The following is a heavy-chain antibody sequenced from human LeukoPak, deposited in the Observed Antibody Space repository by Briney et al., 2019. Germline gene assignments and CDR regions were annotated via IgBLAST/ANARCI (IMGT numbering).Heavy chain of an antibody. CDR3: ARVLNSSGWYGGYNWFDP. Sequence: SETLSLTCTVSGGSISSYYWSWIRQPPGKGLEWIGYISYSGSSNYNPSLKSRVTISVDTSKNQFSLKLSSVTAADTAVYYCARVLNSSGWYGGYNWFDPWGQGTLVTVSS. CDR1: GGSISSYY. D-gene: IGHD6-13*01. V-gene: IGHV4-59*01. J-gene: IGHJ5*02. CDR2: ISYSGSS.